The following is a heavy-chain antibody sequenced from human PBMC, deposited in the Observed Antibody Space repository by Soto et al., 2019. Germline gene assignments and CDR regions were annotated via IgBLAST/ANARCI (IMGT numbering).Heavy chain of an antibody. Sequence: PGGSLRLSCAASGFTFSSYAMSWVRQAPGKGLEWVSAISGSGGSTYYADSVKGRFTISRDNSKNTLYLQMNSLRAEDTAVYYCAKDMRSGYYKRFLSTSGYWGQGTLVTVSS. CDR3: AKDMRSGYYKRFLSTSGY. CDR1: GFTFSSYA. V-gene: IGHV3-23*01. J-gene: IGHJ4*02. CDR2: ISGSGGST. D-gene: IGHD3-3*01.